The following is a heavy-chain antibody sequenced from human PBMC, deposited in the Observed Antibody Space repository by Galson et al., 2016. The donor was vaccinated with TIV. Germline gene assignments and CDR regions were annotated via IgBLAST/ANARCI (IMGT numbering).Heavy chain of an antibody. CDR3: ASLPSSGSDYEYFQR. J-gene: IGHJ1*01. D-gene: IGHD1-26*01. CDR2: IYYSGNT. Sequence: SETLSLTCAVSGGSISNSGYYWVWIRQTPGKRLEWIGNIYYSGNTYYNPSLKSRVTISVDRSKNQISLKLNSVTAADTAVYYWASLPSSGSDYEYFQRWGQGTLVTVS. CDR1: GGSISNSGYY. V-gene: IGHV4-39*07.